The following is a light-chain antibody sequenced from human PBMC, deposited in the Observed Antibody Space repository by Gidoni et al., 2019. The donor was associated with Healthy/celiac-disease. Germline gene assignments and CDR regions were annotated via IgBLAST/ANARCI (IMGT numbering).Light chain of an antibody. J-gene: IGLJ2*01. V-gene: IGLV2-14*03. CDR2: DVS. Sequence: GQSITIYCTGTSSDVGGYNYVSWYQQHPGKAPKLMIYDVSNRPSGVSTRFSGSKSGNTVSLTISGLQAEDEADYYCSSYTSSSTLVVFGGGTKLTVL. CDR1: SSDVGGYNY. CDR3: SSYTSSSTLVV.